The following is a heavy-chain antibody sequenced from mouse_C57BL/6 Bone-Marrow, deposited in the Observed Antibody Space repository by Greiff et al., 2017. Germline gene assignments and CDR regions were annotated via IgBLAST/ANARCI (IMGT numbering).Heavy chain of an antibody. CDR3: AREFSYYYGSSFAY. CDR2: ISYDGSN. D-gene: IGHD1-1*01. CDR1: GYSITSGYY. V-gene: IGHV3-6*01. J-gene: IGHJ3*01. Sequence: EVKLMESGPGLVKPSQSLSLTCSVTGYSITSGYYWNWIRQFPGNKLEWMGYISYDGSNNYNPSLKNRISITRDTSKNQFFLKLNSVTTEDTATYYCAREFSYYYGSSFAYWGQGTLVTVSA.